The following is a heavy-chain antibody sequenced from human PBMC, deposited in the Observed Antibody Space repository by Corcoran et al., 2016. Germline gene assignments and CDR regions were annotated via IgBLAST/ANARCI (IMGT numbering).Heavy chain of an antibody. D-gene: IGHD3-22*01. V-gene: IGHV3-53*01. Sequence: EVQLVESGGGLIQPGGSLRLSCAASGFTVSSNYMSWVRQAPGKGLEWVSVIYSGGSTYYADSVKGRFTISRDNSKNTLYLQMNSLRAEDTAVYYCARDVVVNPPYYYYGMDVWGQGTTVTVSS. CDR3: ARDVVVNPPYYYYGMDV. J-gene: IGHJ6*02. CDR2: IYSGGST. CDR1: GFTVSSNY.